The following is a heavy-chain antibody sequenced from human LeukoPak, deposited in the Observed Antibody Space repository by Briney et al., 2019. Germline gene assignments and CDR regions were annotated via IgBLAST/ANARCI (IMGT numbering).Heavy chain of an antibody. D-gene: IGHD3-16*01. Sequence: GGSLRLSCAASGFTFDDYAMHWVRQAPGKGLEWVSGISWNSGSIGYADSVKGRFTISRDNAKNSLYLQMNSLRAEDTALYYCAKDIGGDEFYYFDYWGQGTLVTVSS. J-gene: IGHJ4*02. CDR3: AKDIGGDEFYYFDY. V-gene: IGHV3-9*01. CDR2: ISWNSGSI. CDR1: GFTFDDYA.